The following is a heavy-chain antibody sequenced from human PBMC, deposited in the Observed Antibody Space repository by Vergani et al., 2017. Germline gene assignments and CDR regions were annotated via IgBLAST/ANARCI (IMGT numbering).Heavy chain of an antibody. Sequence: QVQLQESGPGLVKPSQTLSLTCTVSGGSISSGSYYWGWIRPPAGKGLEWIGRIFPSGSTNYNASLKSRVTISVDTSKNQFSLKLSSVTAADTAMYYCARDSTCSGGSCLDDWGQGTLVTVSS. J-gene: IGHJ4*02. CDR3: ARDSTCSGGSCLDD. D-gene: IGHD2-15*01. CDR1: GGSISSGSYY. V-gene: IGHV4-61*02. CDR2: IFPSGST.